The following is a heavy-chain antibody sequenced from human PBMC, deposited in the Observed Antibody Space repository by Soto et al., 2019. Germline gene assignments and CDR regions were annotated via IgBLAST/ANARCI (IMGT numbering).Heavy chain of an antibody. Sequence: GGSLRLSCAASGFTFSSYAMSWGRQAPGKGLEWVSAISGSGGSTYYADSVKGRFTISRDNSKNTLYLQMNSLRAEDTAVYYCAKRSDIVLMVYAMGFDPWGQGTLVTVSS. D-gene: IGHD2-8*01. J-gene: IGHJ5*02. CDR1: GFTFSSYA. CDR2: ISGSGGST. CDR3: AKRSDIVLMVYAMGFDP. V-gene: IGHV3-23*01.